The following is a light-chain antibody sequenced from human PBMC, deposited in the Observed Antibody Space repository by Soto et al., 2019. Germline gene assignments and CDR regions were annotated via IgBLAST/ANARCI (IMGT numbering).Light chain of an antibody. Sequence: QSALTQPASVSGSPGQSITISCTGTSSDVGSYSLVSWYQQHPGKAPQLIIYEDIKRPSGVSNRFSGSKSGNTASLTISGLQAEDEADYYCCSYAGRSTLVFGGGTKVTVL. CDR1: SSDVGSYSL. V-gene: IGLV2-23*01. CDR2: EDI. CDR3: CSYAGRSTLV. J-gene: IGLJ2*01.